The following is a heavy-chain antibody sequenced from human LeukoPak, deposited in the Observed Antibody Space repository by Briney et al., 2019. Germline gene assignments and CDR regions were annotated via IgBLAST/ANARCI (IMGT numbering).Heavy chain of an antibody. Sequence: PSETLSLTCAVYGGSFSGYYWSWIRQPPGKGLEWIGEINHSGSTNYNPSLKSRVTISVDTSKNQFSLKLSSVTAADTAVYYCARKYCSSTSCYFDYWGQGNLVIVSS. CDR2: INHSGST. CDR3: ARKYCSSTSCYFDY. V-gene: IGHV4-34*01. J-gene: IGHJ4*02. CDR1: GGSFSGYY. D-gene: IGHD2-2*01.